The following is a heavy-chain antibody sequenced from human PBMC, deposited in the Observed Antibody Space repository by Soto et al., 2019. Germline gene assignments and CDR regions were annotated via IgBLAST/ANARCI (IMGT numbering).Heavy chain of an antibody. D-gene: IGHD1-26*01. V-gene: IGHV1-69*01. CDR2: IIPIFGTT. CDR3: ARGVGAYDLDY. CDR1: GGTFSTYA. J-gene: IGHJ4*02. Sequence: QVQLVQSGAEVKKPGSSVKVSCKASGGTFSTYAITWVRQAPGQGLEWLGGIIPIFGTTDYARKFQGRVTMTAAESTSTVFIELSSLTSEDTAVYYCARGVGAYDLDYWGQGTLVTVSS.